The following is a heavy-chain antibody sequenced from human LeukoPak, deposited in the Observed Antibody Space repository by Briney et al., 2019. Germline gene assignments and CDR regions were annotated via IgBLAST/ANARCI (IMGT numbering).Heavy chain of an antibody. D-gene: IGHD6-13*01. V-gene: IGHV4-4*07. J-gene: IGHJ4*02. CDR1: GGPISSYY. CDR3: AAYSSSPSFFDY. CDR2: IYTSGST. Sequence: PSETLSLTCTVSGGPISSYYWSWIRQPAGKGLEWIGRIYTSGSTNYNPSLKSRVTMSVDTSKNQFSLKLSSVTAADTAVYYCAAYSSSPSFFDYWGQGTLVTVSS.